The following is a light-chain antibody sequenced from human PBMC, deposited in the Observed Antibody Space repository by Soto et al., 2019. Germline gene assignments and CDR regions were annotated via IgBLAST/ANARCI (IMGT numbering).Light chain of an antibody. CDR3: GSYTSSSTLV. J-gene: IGLJ2*01. CDR2: DVS. V-gene: IGLV2-14*01. Sequence: QSALTQPASVSGSPGQSITISCTGTNSDVGSYNSVSWYQQHPGKAPKVMIYDVSNRPSGVSNRFSGSKSGNTASLTISGLQAEDEADYYCGSYTSSSTLVFGGGTKLTVL. CDR1: NSDVGSYNS.